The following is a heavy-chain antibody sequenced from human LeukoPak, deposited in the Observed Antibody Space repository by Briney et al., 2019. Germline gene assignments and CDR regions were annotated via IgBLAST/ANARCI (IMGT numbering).Heavy chain of an antibody. CDR2: IKFDGSLA. V-gene: IGHV3-74*01. CDR3: VTGHYDSRMYFDL. CDR1: GLTFSTYW. D-gene: IGHD3-22*01. J-gene: IGHJ2*01. Sequence: GGSLRLSCTASGLTFSTYWVHWVRQAPGKGLVWVSQIKFDGSLASYADSVKGRFTISRDSAKNTVYLQMNSLGTEDTAVYYCVTGHYDSRMYFDLWGRGALVTVSS.